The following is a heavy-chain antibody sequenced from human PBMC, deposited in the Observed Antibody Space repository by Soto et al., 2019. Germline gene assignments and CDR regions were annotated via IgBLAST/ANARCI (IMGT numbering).Heavy chain of an antibody. Sequence: QVQLVQSGAEVKKPGSSVKVSCKASGGTFSSYAISWVRQAPGQGLEWMGGIIPIFGTANYAQKFQGRVTITADESTNTAYMEVSSLRSEDTAVYYWARHVPAAGYYYGMDVWGQGTTVTVSS. CDR2: IIPIFGTA. D-gene: IGHD2-2*01. V-gene: IGHV1-69*12. CDR3: ARHVPAAGYYYGMDV. J-gene: IGHJ6*02. CDR1: GGTFSSYA.